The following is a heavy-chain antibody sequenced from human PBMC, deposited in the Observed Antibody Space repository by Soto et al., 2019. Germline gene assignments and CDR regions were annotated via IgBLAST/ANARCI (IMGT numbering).Heavy chain of an antibody. Sequence: QLQLQESGPGLVKPSETLSLTCTVSGGSISGSRYYWGWIRQPPGKGLEWIGSIFYGRSTYYNPSLKSRVTISVDTSKNQFSLKLSSVTAADTAVYYCARLGGYSGYDPFDPWGQGTLVTVSS. CDR2: IFYGRST. J-gene: IGHJ5*02. D-gene: IGHD5-12*01. CDR3: ARLGGYSGYDPFDP. CDR1: GGSISGSRYY. V-gene: IGHV4-39*01.